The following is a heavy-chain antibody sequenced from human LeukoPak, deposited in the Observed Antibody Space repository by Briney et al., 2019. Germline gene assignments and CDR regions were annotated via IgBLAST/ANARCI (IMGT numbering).Heavy chain of an antibody. J-gene: IGHJ4*02. D-gene: IGHD6-19*01. CDR2: INTNTGNP. Sequence: ASVKVSCKASGYTFTSYGISWVRQAPGQGLEWMGWINTNTGNPTYAQGFTGRFVFSLDTSVSTAYLQISSLKAEDTAVYYCARSLIAVAGDIDYWGQGTLVTVSS. CDR1: GYTFTSYG. CDR3: ARSLIAVAGDIDY. V-gene: IGHV7-4-1*02.